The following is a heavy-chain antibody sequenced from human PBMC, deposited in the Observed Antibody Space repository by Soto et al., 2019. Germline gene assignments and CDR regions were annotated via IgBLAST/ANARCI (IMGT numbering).Heavy chain of an antibody. J-gene: IGHJ3*02. CDR3: ARDPYGNAFGALDI. CDR1: GFTFSNYW. CDR2: IRQDGSQI. V-gene: IGHV3-7*03. Sequence: PGGSLRLSCAASGFTFSNYWMSWVRQAPGKGLEWVANIRQDGSQIQYVDSVKGRFTASRDNAKNSLYLQMSNLGVEDTALYYCARDPYGNAFGALDIWGQGTKVTVSS. D-gene: IGHD3-10*01.